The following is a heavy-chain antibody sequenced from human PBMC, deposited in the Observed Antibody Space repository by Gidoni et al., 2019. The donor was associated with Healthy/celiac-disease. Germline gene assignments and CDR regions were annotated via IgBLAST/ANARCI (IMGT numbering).Heavy chain of an antibody. J-gene: IGHJ4*02. CDR2: ISAYNGNT. CDR3: ARDLAMTTVTRFEDY. CDR1: GYTFTSYG. Sequence: QVQLVQSGAEVKKPGASVKVSCKPSGYTFTSYGISWVRQAPGQGLEWMGWISAYNGNTNYAQKLQGRVTMTTDTSTSTPYMELRSLRSDDTAVYYCARDLAMTTVTRFEDYWGQGTLVTVSS. D-gene: IGHD4-17*01. V-gene: IGHV1-18*01.